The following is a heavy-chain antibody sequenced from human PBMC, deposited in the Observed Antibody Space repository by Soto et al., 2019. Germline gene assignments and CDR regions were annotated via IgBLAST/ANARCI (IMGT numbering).Heavy chain of an antibody. Sequence: QVQLVQSGAEVKKPGASVKVSCKASGYTFTSYYMHWVRQAPGQGLEWMGIINPSCGSTSYAQKFQCRVNMTRDTSTSTVYMVMSSLRSEDTAVYYCATYYYDSSGYYSYYYYGMDVWGQGTTVTVSS. CDR2: INPSCGST. D-gene: IGHD3-22*01. J-gene: IGHJ6*02. CDR1: GYTFTSYY. CDR3: ATYYYDSSGYYSYYYYGMDV. V-gene: IGHV1-46*01.